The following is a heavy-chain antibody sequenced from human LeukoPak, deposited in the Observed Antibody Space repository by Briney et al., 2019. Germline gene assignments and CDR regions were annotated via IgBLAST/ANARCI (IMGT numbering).Heavy chain of an antibody. CDR3: ARGLGDDFWSRYYSFDY. V-gene: IGHV1-8*01. D-gene: IGHD3-3*01. CDR2: MNPNSGNT. J-gene: IGHJ4*02. Sequence: ASVKVSCKAAGYTFTSYDINWVGQATGQGREWMGGMNPNSGNTGYAQKFQGRVTMTRNTSISTAYMALSSLRSEDTAVYYCARGLGDDFWSRYYSFDYWGQGTLVTVSS. CDR1: GYTFTSYD.